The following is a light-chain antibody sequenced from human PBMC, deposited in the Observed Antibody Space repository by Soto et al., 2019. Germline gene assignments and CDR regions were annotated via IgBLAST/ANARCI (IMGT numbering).Light chain of an antibody. J-gene: IGKJ4*02. V-gene: IGKV1-8*01. CDR2: TAS. CDR3: QQYYNYPLT. Sequence: ATRMTQSPSSLSASTGDRVTIACRASQDIGSFLAWYQQRPGRAPKLLIYTASTLQSGVPSRFSGSGSGTDFTLTIAGLQSEDFLTYYCQQYYNYPLTFGGGTKVEIK. CDR1: QDIGSF.